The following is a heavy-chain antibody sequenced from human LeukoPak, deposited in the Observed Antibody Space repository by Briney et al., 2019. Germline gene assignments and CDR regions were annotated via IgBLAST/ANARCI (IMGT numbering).Heavy chain of an antibody. CDR2: IYYTGGT. CDR3: ARLTGGSWPLDY. Sequence: PSETLSLTCSVSGGSITSSSYYWTWIRQPPEKGLEWIGSIYYTGGTYYGPSLKSRVTISVDTSKNQFSLKLSSVTAADTAVYYCARLTGGSWPLDYWGQGTLVTVSS. V-gene: IGHV4-39*01. D-gene: IGHD6-13*01. J-gene: IGHJ4*02. CDR1: GGSITSSSYY.